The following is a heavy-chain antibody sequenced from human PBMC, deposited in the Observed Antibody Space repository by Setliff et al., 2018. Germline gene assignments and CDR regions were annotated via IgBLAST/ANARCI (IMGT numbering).Heavy chain of an antibody. D-gene: IGHD3-3*01. CDR1: GGSFSGYY. CDR3: ARQATIFRVWVWDY. J-gene: IGHJ4*02. CDR2: INHSGST. Sequence: SETLSLTCAVYGGSFSGYYWSWIRQPPGKGLEWIGEINHSGSTYYNPSLKSRVTISVDTSKNQFSLKLSSVTAADTAVYYCARQATIFRVWVWDYWGQGTLVTVS. V-gene: IGHV4-34*01.